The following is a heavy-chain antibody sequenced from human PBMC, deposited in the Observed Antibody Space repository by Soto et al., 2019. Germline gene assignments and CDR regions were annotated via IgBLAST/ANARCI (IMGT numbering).Heavy chain of an antibody. CDR3: AKDGASGSYPPYYYFGMDV. CDR2: ISGSGGNS. V-gene: IGHV3-23*01. D-gene: IGHD1-26*01. Sequence: PGGSLRLSCAASGFTFSSYAMSWVRQAPGKGLEWVSTISGSGGNSYYADSVKGLFSICRDNPKNTLNLQMNSLRADDTAVYYCAKDGASGSYPPYYYFGMDVWGQGTTVTVSS. CDR1: GFTFSSYA. J-gene: IGHJ6*02.